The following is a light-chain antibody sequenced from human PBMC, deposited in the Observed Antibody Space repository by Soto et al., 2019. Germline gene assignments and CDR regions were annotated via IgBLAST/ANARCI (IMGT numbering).Light chain of an antibody. CDR3: SSYTV. Sequence: QSALTQPASVSGSPGQSITISCTGTSSDVGGYNYVSWYQQHPGKAPKLMIYEVSNRPLGVSNRFSGSKSGNTASLTISGLQAEDEADYYCSSYTVFGGGTKLTVL. V-gene: IGLV2-14*01. CDR1: SSDVGGYNY. J-gene: IGLJ2*01. CDR2: EVS.